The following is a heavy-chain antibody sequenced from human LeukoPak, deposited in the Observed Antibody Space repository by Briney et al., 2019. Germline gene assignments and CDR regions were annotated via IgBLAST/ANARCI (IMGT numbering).Heavy chain of an antibody. D-gene: IGHD3-3*01. J-gene: IGHJ3*02. CDR2: ISAYNGNT. CDR3: ARGHLSAPNYDFWSGYYMGDAFDI. V-gene: IGHV1-18*01. Sequence: ASVKVSCKASGYTFTSYGISWVRQAPGQGLEWMGWISAYNGNTNYAQKLQGRVTMTTDTSTSTAYMELRSLRSDDTAVYYCARGHLSAPNYDFWSGYYMGDAFDIWGQGTMVTVSS. CDR1: GYTFTSYG.